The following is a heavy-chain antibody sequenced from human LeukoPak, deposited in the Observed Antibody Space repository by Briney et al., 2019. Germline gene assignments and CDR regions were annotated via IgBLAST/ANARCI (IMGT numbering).Heavy chain of an antibody. J-gene: IGHJ4*02. CDR1: GGSISSSSYY. V-gene: IGHV4-39*01. CDR2: IYYSGST. CDR3: AGPSSSPAHFDY. Sequence: SETLSLTCTVSGGSISSSSYYWGWIRQPPGKGLEWIGSIYYSGSTYYNPSLKSRVTISVDTSKNQFSLKLSSVTAADTAVYYCAGPSSSPAHFDYWGQGTLVTVSS. D-gene: IGHD6-6*01.